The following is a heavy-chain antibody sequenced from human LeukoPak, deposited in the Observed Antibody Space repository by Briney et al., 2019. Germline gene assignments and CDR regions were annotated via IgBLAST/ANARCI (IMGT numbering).Heavy chain of an antibody. Sequence: SETLSLTCTVSGGSVNTYYWSWLRQPPGKRLEWIGYVYYTGSTNYNPSLKSRVTISLDMSKNQFSLKLRSVTAADTAVYYCARHIYADYWGQGTLVTVSS. D-gene: IGHD2-2*02. V-gene: IGHV4-59*08. CDR3: ARHIYADY. J-gene: IGHJ4*02. CDR2: VYYTGST. CDR1: GGSVNTYY.